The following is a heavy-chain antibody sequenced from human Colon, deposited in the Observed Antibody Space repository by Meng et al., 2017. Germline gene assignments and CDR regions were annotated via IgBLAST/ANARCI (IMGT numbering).Heavy chain of an antibody. CDR1: GFTFSSYE. V-gene: IGHV3-48*03. D-gene: IGHD2-15*01. CDR2: ISSSGSTI. J-gene: IGHJ5*01. Sequence: GGSLRLSCAASGFTFSSYEMNWVRQAPGKGLEWVSYISSSGSTIYYADSVKGRFTISRDNAKNSLYLQMNSLRAEDTAVYYCARIKSCSGGRCDQEYWFDPWGQGTLVTVSS. CDR3: ARIKSCSGGRCDQEYWFDP.